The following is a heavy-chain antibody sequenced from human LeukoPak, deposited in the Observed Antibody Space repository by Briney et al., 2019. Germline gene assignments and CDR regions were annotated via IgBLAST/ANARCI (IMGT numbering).Heavy chain of an antibody. CDR3: ARDGGEYSSSSFDY. CDR2: IIPILGIA. Sequence: SVKVSCNSSGGTFSSYTISWARQAPGQGLEWMGRIIPILGIANYAQKFQGRVTITADKSTSTAYMELSSLRSEDTAVYYCARDGGEYSSSSFDYWGQGTLVTVSS. V-gene: IGHV1-69*04. CDR1: GGTFSSYT. D-gene: IGHD6-6*01. J-gene: IGHJ4*02.